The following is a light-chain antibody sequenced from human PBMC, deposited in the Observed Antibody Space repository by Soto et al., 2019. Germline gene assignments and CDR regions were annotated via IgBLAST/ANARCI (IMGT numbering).Light chain of an antibody. V-gene: IGKV1-9*01. J-gene: IGKJ4*01. CDR1: QGFNIH. CDR3: LQVNDYPLT. Sequence: IQLTQSPSSLSAAVGDRVTITCRASQGFNIHLAWYQQKPGKAPKLLIFATSLLQTGVPSRFSGSGSGTNFRLTISSPQPEDVATYHCLQVNDYPLTFGGGTKVEIK. CDR2: ATS.